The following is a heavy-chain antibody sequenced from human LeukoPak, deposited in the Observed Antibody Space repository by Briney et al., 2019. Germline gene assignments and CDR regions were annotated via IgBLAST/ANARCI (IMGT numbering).Heavy chain of an antibody. Sequence: GGSLRLSCAASGFTFSSYGMHWVRQAPGKGLEWVAVIWYDGSNKYYADSVKGRFTISRDNSKNTLYLQMNSLRAEDTAVYYCARENSSGYCRTYYYYYGMDVWGQGTTVTVSS. J-gene: IGHJ6*02. D-gene: IGHD3-22*01. CDR1: GFTFSSYG. V-gene: IGHV3-33*01. CDR3: ARENSSGYCRTYYYYYGMDV. CDR2: IWYDGSNK.